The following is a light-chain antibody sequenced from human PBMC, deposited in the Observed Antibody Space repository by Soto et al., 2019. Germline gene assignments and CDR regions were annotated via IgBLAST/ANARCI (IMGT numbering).Light chain of an antibody. CDR3: CSYAGSSIL. Sequence: QSALTQPASVSGSPGQSITISCTGTSSDVGSYNLVSWYQQHPGKAPKLMIYEGSKRPSGVSNRFSGSKSGNTASLTISGLQAEDGADYYCCSYAGSSILFGGGTKLTVL. J-gene: IGLJ2*01. CDR1: SSDVGSYNL. CDR2: EGS. V-gene: IGLV2-23*01.